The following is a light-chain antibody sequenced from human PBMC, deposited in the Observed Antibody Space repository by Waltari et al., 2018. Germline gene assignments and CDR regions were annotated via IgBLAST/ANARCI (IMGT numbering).Light chain of an antibody. CDR3: CSYAGNYIWV. J-gene: IGLJ3*02. CDR1: SSDIGRYDI. Sequence: QSALTQPASVSGSPGQSVTISCTGASSDIGRYDIVSWYQQHPGNAPKLIICDVSKRPSGVSDRFSGSKSGDTASLTICGLQCEDEADYYCCSYAGNYIWVFGGGTRLTVL. CDR2: DVS. V-gene: IGLV2-23*02.